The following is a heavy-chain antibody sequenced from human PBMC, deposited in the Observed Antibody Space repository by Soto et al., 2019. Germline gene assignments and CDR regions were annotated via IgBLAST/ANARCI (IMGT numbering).Heavy chain of an antibody. CDR1: GFSLSTSGVG. Sequence: QITLKESGPTLVKPTQTLTLTCTFSGFSLSTSGVGVGWIRQPPGKALEWLALIYWNDDKRYSPSLKSRLTITKDTSKHQVVLTMTTMDTVDTATYYCAHRRFSSGWGYWYFDLWGRGTPVTVSS. D-gene: IGHD6-19*01. J-gene: IGHJ2*01. V-gene: IGHV2-5*01. CDR3: AHRRFSSGWGYWYFDL. CDR2: IYWNDDK.